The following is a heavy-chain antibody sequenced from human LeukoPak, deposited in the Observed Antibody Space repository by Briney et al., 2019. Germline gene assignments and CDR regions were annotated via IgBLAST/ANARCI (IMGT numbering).Heavy chain of an antibody. D-gene: IGHD2-2*01. CDR3: AKVGPVVIQIAHFDS. CDR2: ISYNENTE. V-gene: IGHV3-30*18. J-gene: IGHJ4*02. Sequence: PGGSLRLSCAASGFTLSNYGMHWVRQAPGKGLEWVAVISYNENTENYADSVKGRFTISRDNPKNKLYLQLNSLRPEDTAVYYCAKVGPVVIQIAHFDSWGQGTLVTVSS. CDR1: GFTLSNYG.